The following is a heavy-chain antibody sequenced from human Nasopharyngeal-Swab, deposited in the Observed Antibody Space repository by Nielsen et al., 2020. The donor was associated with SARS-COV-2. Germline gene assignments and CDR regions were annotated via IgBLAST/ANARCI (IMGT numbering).Heavy chain of an antibody. CDR3: ARDERGYSYGYPDY. V-gene: IGHV3-53*01. CDR2: IYSGGST. Sequence: GESRKISCAASGFTVSSNYMSWVRQAPGKGLEWVSVIYSGGSTYYADSVKGRFTISRDNSKNTLYLQMNSLRAEDTAVYYCARDERGYSYGYPDYWGQGTLVTVSS. D-gene: IGHD5-18*01. J-gene: IGHJ4*02. CDR1: GFTVSSNY.